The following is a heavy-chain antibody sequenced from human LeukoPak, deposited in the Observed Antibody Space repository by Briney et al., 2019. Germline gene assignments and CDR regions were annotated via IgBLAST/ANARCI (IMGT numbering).Heavy chain of an antibody. V-gene: IGHV3-53*01. D-gene: IGHD2/OR15-2a*01. CDR3: ARGNRGPSLYYYYGMDV. Sequence: GGSLRLSCAASGFTFSSNYMSWVRQAPGKGLEWVSVIYSGGSTYYADSVKGRFTISRDNSKNTLYLQMNSLRAEDTAVYYCARGNRGPSLYYYYGMDVWGQGTTVIVSS. J-gene: IGHJ6*02. CDR1: GFTFSSNY. CDR2: IYSGGST.